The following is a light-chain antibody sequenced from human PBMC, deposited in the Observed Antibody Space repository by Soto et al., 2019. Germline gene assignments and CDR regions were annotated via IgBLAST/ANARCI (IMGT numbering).Light chain of an antibody. CDR3: QQYSSYWT. Sequence: DLQMTQSPSTLSASVGARVTITCRASQSISSWLAWYQQKPGKAPNFLIYDASNLESGVPSRFSGSGSGTEFTPTISSLQPDDSATYDCQQYSSYWTFGQGTKVDIK. CDR1: QSISSW. V-gene: IGKV1-5*01. CDR2: DAS. J-gene: IGKJ1*01.